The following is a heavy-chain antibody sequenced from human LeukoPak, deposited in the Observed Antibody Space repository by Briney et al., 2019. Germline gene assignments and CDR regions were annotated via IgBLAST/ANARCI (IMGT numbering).Heavy chain of an antibody. Sequence: SETLSLTCTVSGGSISSSSYYWGWIRQPPGKGLEWIGSIYYSGSTYYNPSLKSRVTISVDTSKNQFSLKLSSVTAADTAVYYCARGIVATTTGASYYYYGMDVWGQGTTVTVSS. V-gene: IGHV4-39*07. J-gene: IGHJ6*02. CDR2: IYYSGST. CDR1: GGSISSSSYY. D-gene: IGHD5-12*01. CDR3: ARGIVATTTGASYYYYGMDV.